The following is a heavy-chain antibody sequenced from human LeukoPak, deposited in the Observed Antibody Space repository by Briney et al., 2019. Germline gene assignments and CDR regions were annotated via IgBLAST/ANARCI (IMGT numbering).Heavy chain of an antibody. V-gene: IGHV3-48*03. CDR3: ARGGSRENYYYYYYMDV. CDR2: ISSSGSTI. CDR1: GFTFSSYE. Sequence: GGSLRLSCAASGFTFSSYEMNWVRQAPGKGLEWVSYISSSGSTIYYADSVKGRFTISRDNAKNSLYLQMNSLRAEDTAVYYCARGGSRENYYYYYYMDVWGKGTTVTISS. J-gene: IGHJ6*03.